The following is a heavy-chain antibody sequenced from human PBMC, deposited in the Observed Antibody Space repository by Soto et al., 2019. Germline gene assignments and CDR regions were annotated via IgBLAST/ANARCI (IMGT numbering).Heavy chain of an antibody. V-gene: IGHV3-53*01. CDR2: IHIDGGT. Sequence: GGSLRLSCAASGFTVSSSYVSWVRQAPGKGLEWVSVIHIDGGTTYTDSVKGRFTISRDNSKNTLHLQMDRVRVEDTAVYFCARDIVQNYDGSGFISWGQGTLVTVSS. CDR3: ARDIVQNYDGSGFIS. CDR1: GFTVSSSY. D-gene: IGHD3-22*01. J-gene: IGHJ5*02.